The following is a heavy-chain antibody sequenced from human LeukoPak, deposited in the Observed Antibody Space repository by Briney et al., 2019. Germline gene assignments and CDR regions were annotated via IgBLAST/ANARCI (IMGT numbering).Heavy chain of an antibody. CDR1: GFTFSSYS. CDR3: ASPLGYSSGWVN. V-gene: IGHV3-21*01. Sequence: GGSLRLSCAASGFTFSSYSMNWVRQAPGKGLVWVSSISSSSSYIYYADSVKGRFTISRDNAKNSLYLQMNSLRAEDTAVYYCASPLGYSSGWVNWGQGTLVTVSS. CDR2: ISSSSSYI. D-gene: IGHD6-19*01. J-gene: IGHJ4*02.